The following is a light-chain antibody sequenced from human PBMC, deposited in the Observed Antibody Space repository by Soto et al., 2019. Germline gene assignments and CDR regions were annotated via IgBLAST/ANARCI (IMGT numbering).Light chain of an antibody. CDR3: QQFQSYPLT. V-gene: IGKV1-13*02. Sequence: QLTQSPSSLSASVGDRVTIPCRASQDISTSLAWYQQKPGKPPKLLVYDASTLESGFPSRFSGSGSGTDFTLTISSLQPEDFATYFCQQFQSYPLTFGGGTRVDIK. CDR2: DAS. CDR1: QDISTS. J-gene: IGKJ4*01.